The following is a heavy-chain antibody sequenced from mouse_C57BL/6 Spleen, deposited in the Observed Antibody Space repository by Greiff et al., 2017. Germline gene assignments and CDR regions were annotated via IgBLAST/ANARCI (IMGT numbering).Heavy chain of an antibody. J-gene: IGHJ2*01. V-gene: IGHV1-80*01. CDR1: GYAFSSYW. CDR3: ARNYGSSYYFDY. D-gene: IGHD1-1*01. Sequence: VQLQQSGAELVKPGASVKISCKASGYAFSSYWMNWVKQRPGKGLEWIGQIYPGDGDTNYNGKFKGKATLTADKSSSTAYMQLSSLTSEDSAVYFCARNYGSSYYFDYWGQGTTRTGSS. CDR2: IYPGDGDT.